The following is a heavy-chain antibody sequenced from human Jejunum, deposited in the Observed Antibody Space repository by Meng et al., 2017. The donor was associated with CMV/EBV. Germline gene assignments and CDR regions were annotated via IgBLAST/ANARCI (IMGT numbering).Heavy chain of an antibody. Sequence: HLQELGPGLVRPSQTPSLTCTASGASISSGDFCWSWIRQPPGKGLEYIGYIDNRGSTYYNPSLKSRVTMSMDTSKNQFSLKLTSVTAADTAVYYCARGYSSGWNYFHYWGQGTLVTVSS. J-gene: IGHJ4*02. CDR3: ARGYSSGWNYFHY. CDR2: IDNRGST. D-gene: IGHD6-19*01. CDR1: GASISSGDFC. V-gene: IGHV4-30-4*01.